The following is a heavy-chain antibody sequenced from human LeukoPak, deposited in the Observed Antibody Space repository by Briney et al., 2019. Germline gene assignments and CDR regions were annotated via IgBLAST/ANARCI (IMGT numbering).Heavy chain of an antibody. V-gene: IGHV1-8*03. CDR1: GYIFTGYY. Sequence: GASVKVSCKASGYIFTGYYMHWVRQAPGQGLEWMGWMNPNSGNTGYAQKFQGRVTITRNTSISTAYMELSSLRSEDTAVYYCARGSVGYSSSWYEYWGQGTLVTVSS. J-gene: IGHJ4*02. CDR3: ARGSVGYSSSWYEY. CDR2: MNPNSGNT. D-gene: IGHD6-13*01.